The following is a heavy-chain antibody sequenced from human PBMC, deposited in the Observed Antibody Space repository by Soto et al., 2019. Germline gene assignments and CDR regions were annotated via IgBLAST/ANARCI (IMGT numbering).Heavy chain of an antibody. V-gene: IGHV4-30-4*01. J-gene: IGHJ6*02. D-gene: IGHD2-21*02. CDR1: GGSINIDHHP. CDR2: IHYTGSI. Sequence: SETLSLTCTVSGGSINIDHHPWTWIRQTPGKGLEWIGYIHYTGSISYNPSLQSRLTISVDTSKNQFSLKLTSVTAADTAVYFCAREDDGGDRDYYGLDVWGQGTTVTVSS. CDR3: AREDDGGDRDYYGLDV.